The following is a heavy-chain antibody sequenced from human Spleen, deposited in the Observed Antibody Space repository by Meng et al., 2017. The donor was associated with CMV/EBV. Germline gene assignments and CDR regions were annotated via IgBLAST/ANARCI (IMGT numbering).Heavy chain of an antibody. CDR3: ARDLFVVARTVGVPESDYGFDI. CDR1: GFTFSSYA. Sequence: GESLKISCAASGFTFSSYAMSWVRQAPGKGLEWVSAISGSGGSTYYADSVKGRFTISRDNSKNTLYLQMNSLRAEDTAVYYCARDLFVVARTVGVPESDYGFDIWGQGTMVTVSS. J-gene: IGHJ3*02. V-gene: IGHV3-23*01. D-gene: IGHD3-3*01. CDR2: ISGSGGST.